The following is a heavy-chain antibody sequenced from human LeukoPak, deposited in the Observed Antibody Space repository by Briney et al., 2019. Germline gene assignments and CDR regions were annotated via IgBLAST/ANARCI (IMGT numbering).Heavy chain of an antibody. CDR1: GYFISSGYY. CDR3: ARDRWYSSSYSGSWYFDY. J-gene: IGHJ4*02. CDR2: IYHSGST. Sequence: PSETLSLTCAVSGYFISSGYYWGWIRQPPGKGLEWIGSIYHSGSTYYNPSLKSRVTISVDTSKNQFALKLSSVTAADTAVYYCARDRWYSSSYSGSWYFDYWGQGTLVTVSS. V-gene: IGHV4-38-2*02. D-gene: IGHD6-13*01.